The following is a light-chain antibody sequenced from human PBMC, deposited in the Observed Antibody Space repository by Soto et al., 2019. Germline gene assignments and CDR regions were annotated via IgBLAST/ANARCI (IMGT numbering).Light chain of an antibody. Sequence: QSALTQPASVSGSPGQSITISCTGSSSDVGYYIFVSWYQQHPGKAPKLMIYDVNNRPSGVSNRFSGSKSGNTASLTISGLQAEDEADYYCSSFTGTTTLDVFGTGTKLTVL. CDR1: SSDVGYYIF. CDR2: DVN. CDR3: SSFTGTTTLDV. V-gene: IGLV2-14*01. J-gene: IGLJ1*01.